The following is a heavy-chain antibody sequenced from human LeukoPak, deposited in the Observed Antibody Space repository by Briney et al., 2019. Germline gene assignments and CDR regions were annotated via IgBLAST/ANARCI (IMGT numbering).Heavy chain of an antibody. CDR3: ARAPGPGSHPTFDY. D-gene: IGHD3-10*01. J-gene: IGHJ4*02. Sequence: SETLSLTCTVSGGSLSSYYWSWIRQPPGKGLEWIGYIYYSATNYNPSLKSRVTISVDTSKNQFSLKLSSVTAADTAVYYCARAPGPGSHPTFDYWGQGTLVTVSS. CDR2: IYYSAT. V-gene: IGHV4-59*01. CDR1: GGSLSSYY.